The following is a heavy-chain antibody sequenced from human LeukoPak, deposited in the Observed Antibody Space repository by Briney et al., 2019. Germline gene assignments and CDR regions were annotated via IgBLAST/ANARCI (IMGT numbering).Heavy chain of an antibody. J-gene: IGHJ4*02. D-gene: IGHD3-10*01. Sequence: SETLSLTCTVSGGSISSYYWGWIRQPPGKGLEWIGSIYYSGSTYYNPSLKSRVTISVDASKNQFSLKLSSVTAADTAVYYCARLFSMVRGDWGQGTLVTVSS. CDR2: IYYSGST. V-gene: IGHV4-39*01. CDR3: ARLFSMVRGD. CDR1: GGSISSYY.